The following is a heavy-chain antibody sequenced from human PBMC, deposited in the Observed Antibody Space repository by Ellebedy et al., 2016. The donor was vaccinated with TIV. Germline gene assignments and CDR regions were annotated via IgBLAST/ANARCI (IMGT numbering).Heavy chain of an antibody. CDR1: GFTFSSST. CDR2: ISFDGSSE. CDR3: ARSDWFDP. Sequence: GESLKISXVASGFTFSSSTMHWVRQAPGWGLEWVAGISFDGSSEHYADSVKGRFTTSRDNAKNTLYLQMSSLRAEDTAVYYCARSDWFDPWGQGTLVTVSS. J-gene: IGHJ5*02. V-gene: IGHV3-30*04.